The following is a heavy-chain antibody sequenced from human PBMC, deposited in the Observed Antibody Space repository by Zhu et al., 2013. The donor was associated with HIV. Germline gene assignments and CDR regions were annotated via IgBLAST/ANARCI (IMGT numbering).Heavy chain of an antibody. CDR2: INSNSGDT. V-gene: IGHV1-2*02. Sequence: QVQLVQSGAEVKKPGDSVKVSCKTSGYTFIGYYIHWVRQAPGQGLEWMGWINSNSGDTNYAQNFQGRVTMTRDTFTSTVYMELSSLTFDDTAMYYCARDGLRIPTGVTIIRHWGQGTLATVSS. CDR3: ARDGLRIPTGVTIIRH. D-gene: IGHD2-8*01. CDR1: GYTFIGYY. J-gene: IGHJ4*02.